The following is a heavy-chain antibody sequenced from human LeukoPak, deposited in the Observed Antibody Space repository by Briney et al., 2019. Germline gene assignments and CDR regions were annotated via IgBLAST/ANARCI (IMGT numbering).Heavy chain of an antibody. CDR1: GFTFSSYA. Sequence: GGSLRLSCAASGFTFSSYAMSWVRQAPGKGLEWVSAISGSGGSTYYADSVKGRFTISRDNSKDTLYLQMNSLRAEDTAVYYCAKVSGSSWYMCDYWGQGTLVTVSS. J-gene: IGHJ4*02. D-gene: IGHD6-13*01. CDR2: ISGSGGST. CDR3: AKVSGSSWYMCDY. V-gene: IGHV3-23*01.